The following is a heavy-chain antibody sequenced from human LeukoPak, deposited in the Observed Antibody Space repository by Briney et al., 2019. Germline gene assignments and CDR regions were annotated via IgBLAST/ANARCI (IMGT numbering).Heavy chain of an antibody. J-gene: IGHJ4*02. Sequence: PGGSLRLSCAASGFTLSSYWMNWVRQAPGKGLEWVANIKEDGSEKYYVDSVKGRFTISRDSAKNSLYLQMNSLRAEDTAVYYCKRGGGVWGQGTLVTVSS. V-gene: IGHV3-7*04. CDR3: KRGGGV. CDR2: IKEDGSEK. CDR1: GFTLSSYW. D-gene: IGHD3-16*01.